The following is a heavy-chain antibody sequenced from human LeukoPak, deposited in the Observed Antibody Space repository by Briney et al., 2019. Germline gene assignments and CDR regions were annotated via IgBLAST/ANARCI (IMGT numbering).Heavy chain of an antibody. CDR3: ARDDLYCSSTSCPVHAFDI. D-gene: IGHD2-2*01. Sequence: SETLSLTCTVSGGSISSSSYYWGWIRQPPGKGLEWIGSISYSGSTYYNPSLKSRVTISVDTSKNQFSLKLSSVTAADTAVYYCARDDLYCSSTSCPVHAFDIWGQGTMVTVSS. J-gene: IGHJ3*02. V-gene: IGHV4-39*07. CDR1: GGSISSSSYY. CDR2: ISYSGST.